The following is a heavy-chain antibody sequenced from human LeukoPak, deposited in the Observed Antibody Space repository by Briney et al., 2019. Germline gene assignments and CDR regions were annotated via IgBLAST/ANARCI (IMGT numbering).Heavy chain of an antibody. D-gene: IGHD3-3*02. CDR3: ARQISTSFDP. CDR1: GFTFSSYA. V-gene: IGHV3-30-3*01. CDR2: ISYDGSNK. Sequence: GGSLRLSCAASGFTFSSYAMHWVRQAPGKGLEWVAVISYDGSNKYYADSVKGRFTISRDNSKNTLYLQMNSLRAEDSAVYYCARQISTSFDPWGQGTLVTVSS. J-gene: IGHJ5*02.